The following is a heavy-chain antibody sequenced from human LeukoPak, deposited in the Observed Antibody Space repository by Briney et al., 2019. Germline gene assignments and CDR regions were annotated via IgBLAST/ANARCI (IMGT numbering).Heavy chain of an antibody. CDR3: ARGGYSSSWYHFDY. D-gene: IGHD6-13*01. CDR2: IYSGGTT. Sequence: GGSLRLSCAASGFTVSSNYMSWVRQAPGRGLEWVSVIYSGGTTNYADSVKGRFTISRDNSKNTLFLQMNSLRAEDTAVYYCARGGYSSSWYHFDYWGQGTLVTVSS. J-gene: IGHJ4*02. CDR1: GFTVSSNY. V-gene: IGHV3-53*01.